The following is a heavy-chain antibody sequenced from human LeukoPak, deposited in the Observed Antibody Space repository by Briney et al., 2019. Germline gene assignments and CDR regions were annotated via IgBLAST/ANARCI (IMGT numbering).Heavy chain of an antibody. V-gene: IGHV1-8*01. CDR2: MIPNSGDT. J-gene: IGHJ4*02. Sequence: SVKVSCKGSRYTFTTHYIYWVRQATGQGREWLGWMIPNSGDTGYAQKFQGRVTMTSASSISTAYMELSSLRSENTAIYYCVRTPPNWGFDYWGQGTLVSVSS. CDR3: VRTPPNWGFDY. D-gene: IGHD7-27*01. CDR1: RYTFTTHY.